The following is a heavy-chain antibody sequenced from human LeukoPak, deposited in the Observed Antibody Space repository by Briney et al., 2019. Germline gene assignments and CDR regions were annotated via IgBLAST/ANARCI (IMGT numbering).Heavy chain of an antibody. Sequence: SETLSLTCSVSGGSISTSSYYWGWIRQPPGKGLEWIGSMYYSGSTYYSPSLKSRVTISVDTSKNQFSLELTSVTAADTAVYYCARDRDDSGYFFDYWGQGTLVTVSS. J-gene: IGHJ4*02. CDR3: ARDRDDSGYFFDY. V-gene: IGHV4-39*07. CDR1: GGSISTSSYY. D-gene: IGHD3-22*01. CDR2: MYYSGST.